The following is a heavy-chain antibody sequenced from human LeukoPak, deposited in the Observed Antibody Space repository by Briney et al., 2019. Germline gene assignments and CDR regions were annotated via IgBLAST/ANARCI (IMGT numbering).Heavy chain of an antibody. J-gene: IGHJ4*02. V-gene: IGHV1-2*02. Sequence: ASVKVSCKASGYTFTGYYMHWVRQAPGQGLEWMGWINPNSGGTNYAQKLQGRVTMTTDTSTSTAYMELRSLRSDDTAVYYCARDVRVGATASDYWGQGTLVTVSS. CDR1: GYTFTGYY. D-gene: IGHD1-26*01. CDR3: ARDVRVGATASDY. CDR2: INPNSGGT.